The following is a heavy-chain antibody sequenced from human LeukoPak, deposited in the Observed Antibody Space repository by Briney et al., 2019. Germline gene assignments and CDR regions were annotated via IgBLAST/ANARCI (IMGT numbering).Heavy chain of an antibody. D-gene: IGHD6-13*01. CDR3: ARGIAAAANEDWFDP. V-gene: IGHV3-53*01. CDR2: IYSGGST. CDR1: GFTVSSNY. Sequence: PGGCLRLSSAPSGFTVSSNYISWVRQAPGEGLEWVSGIYSGGSTYYANSLKGRFTISRDNPKKTLYLQIEALRPRRTPVYSRARGIAAAANEDWFDPWGQGTLVTVSS. J-gene: IGHJ5*02.